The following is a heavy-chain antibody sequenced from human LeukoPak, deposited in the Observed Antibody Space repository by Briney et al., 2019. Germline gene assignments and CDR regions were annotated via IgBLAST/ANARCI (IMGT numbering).Heavy chain of an antibody. V-gene: IGHV4-39*07. D-gene: IGHD3-3*01. CDR1: GGSISSYY. Sequence: SETLSLTCTVSGGSISSYYWGWIRQPPGKGLEWIGSIYYSGSTYYNPSLKSRVTISVDTSKNQFSLKLSSVTAADTAVYYCARGAYDFWSGYSSSDYWGQGTLVTVSS. J-gene: IGHJ4*02. CDR2: IYYSGST. CDR3: ARGAYDFWSGYSSSDY.